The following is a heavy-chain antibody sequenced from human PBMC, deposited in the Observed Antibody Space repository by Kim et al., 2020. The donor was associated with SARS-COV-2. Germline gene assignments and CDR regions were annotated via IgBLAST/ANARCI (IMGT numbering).Heavy chain of an antibody. Sequence: ASVKVSCKASGYTFTSYGISWVRQAPGQGLEWMGWISAYSGNTNYAQKLQGRVTMTTDTSTSTAYMELRSLRSDDTAVYYCARDLGIAAAGTKLIGGGPSDYWGQGTLVTVSS. V-gene: IGHV1-18*01. D-gene: IGHD6-13*01. J-gene: IGHJ4*02. CDR1: GYTFTSYG. CDR2: ISAYSGNT. CDR3: ARDLGIAAAGTKLIGGGPSDY.